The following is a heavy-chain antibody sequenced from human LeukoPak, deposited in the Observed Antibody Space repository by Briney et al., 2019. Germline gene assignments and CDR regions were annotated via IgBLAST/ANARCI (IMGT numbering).Heavy chain of an antibody. V-gene: IGHV3-23*01. CDR2: IRSSSTVT. CDR3: AKSLDYYGCDLWALPHY. CDR1: GFTFSDYA. D-gene: IGHD2-21*02. J-gene: IGHJ4*02. Sequence: QPGGSLSLSCAASGFTFSDYAMTWVRQPPGKGLEWVSLIRSSSTVTYFADSVKGRFTVSRDNSKNTLYLQMNSLRAEDTAVYFCAKSLDYYGCDLWALPHYWGEGTQVTASS.